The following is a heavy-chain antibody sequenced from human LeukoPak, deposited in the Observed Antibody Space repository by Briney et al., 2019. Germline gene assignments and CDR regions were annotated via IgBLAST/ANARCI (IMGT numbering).Heavy chain of an antibody. V-gene: IGHV4-39*01. CDR2: VYYSGGT. J-gene: IGHJ4*02. D-gene: IGHD3-3*01. CDR1: GGSISSSSYY. CDR3: ASEKYYDFWSGPTRGVDY. Sequence: PSETLSLTCTVSGGSISSSSYYWGWIRQPPGKGLEWIGSVYYSGGTYYNPSLKSRLTISGDTSKNQCSLRLNSVTAADTAVYYCASEKYYDFWSGPTRGVDYWGQG.